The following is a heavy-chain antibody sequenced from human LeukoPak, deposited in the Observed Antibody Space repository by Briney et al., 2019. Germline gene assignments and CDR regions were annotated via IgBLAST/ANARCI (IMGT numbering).Heavy chain of an antibody. CDR1: GFTVSSNY. CDR2: IYRDGST. J-gene: IGHJ4*02. Sequence: GGSLRLSCAISGFTVSSNYMSWVRQAPGKGLEWVSVIYRDGSTYYADSVKGRLTISRDNSKNTVYLQMNSLRAEDTAVYYCATRPVDTTMIYYFDYWGQGTLVTVSS. CDR3: ATRPVDTTMIYYFDY. V-gene: IGHV3-53*01. D-gene: IGHD5-18*01.